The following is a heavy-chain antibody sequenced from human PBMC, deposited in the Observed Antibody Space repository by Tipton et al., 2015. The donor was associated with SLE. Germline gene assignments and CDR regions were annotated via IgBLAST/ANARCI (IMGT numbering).Heavy chain of an antibody. D-gene: IGHD3-9*01. CDR3: ARGPRYYDILTAYDLDP. Sequence: TLSLTCTVSGGSISSSSYYWGWIRQPPGKGLEWIGSIYYSGSTYYNPSLKSRVTISVDTSKNQFSLKLSSVTAADTAVYYCARGPRYYDILTAYDLDPWGQGTLVTVSS. V-gene: IGHV4-39*07. CDR1: GGSISSSSYY. CDR2: IYYSGST. J-gene: IGHJ5*02.